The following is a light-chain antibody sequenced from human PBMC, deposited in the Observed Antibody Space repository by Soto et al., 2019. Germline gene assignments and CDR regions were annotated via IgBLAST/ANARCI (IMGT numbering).Light chain of an antibody. J-gene: IGKJ1*01. CDR3: QQYDSSPLT. V-gene: IGKV3-20*01. Sequence: EIVLTQSPGPLSLSPGERATLPCRASQSVSSSYLAWYQQKTGQAPRLLIYCVSSRATGIPDRFSGGGSGTDFTLSISRLEPEDFAVDYCQQYDSSPLTFGQGTKVDIK. CDR1: QSVSSSY. CDR2: CVS.